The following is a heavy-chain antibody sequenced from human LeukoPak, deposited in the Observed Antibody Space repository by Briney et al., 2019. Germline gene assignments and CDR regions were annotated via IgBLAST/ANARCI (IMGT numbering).Heavy chain of an antibody. CDR3: AKVLYSSGWYA. CDR2: IWFDGKNE. D-gene: IGHD6-19*01. CDR1: GFTFSGYG. Sequence: PGGSLRLSCAASGFTFSGYGMHWVRLAPGKGLEWVADIWFDGKNEHFAASVKGRFTISRDNSKKTMYLQINSLRAEDTAVYYCAKVLYSSGWYAWGQGTLVTVSS. J-gene: IGHJ5*02. V-gene: IGHV3-33*06.